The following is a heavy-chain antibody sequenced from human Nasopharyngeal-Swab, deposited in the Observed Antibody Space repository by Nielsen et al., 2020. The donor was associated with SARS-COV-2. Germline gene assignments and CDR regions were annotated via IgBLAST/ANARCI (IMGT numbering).Heavy chain of an antibody. CDR2: INPSGGRT. V-gene: IGHV1-46*01. J-gene: IGHJ3*02. CDR3: ARGYYTSGTFYNDAFDI. Sequence: ASVKVPCKASGYTFTHYYIHWVRQAAGQGLEWMGFINPSGGRTDYAQKFQGRLTMTRDTSTNKVYMDLSSLRSEDTAIYYCARGYYTSGTFYNDAFDIWGPGTGVTVSS. CDR1: GYTFTHYY. D-gene: IGHD3-10*01.